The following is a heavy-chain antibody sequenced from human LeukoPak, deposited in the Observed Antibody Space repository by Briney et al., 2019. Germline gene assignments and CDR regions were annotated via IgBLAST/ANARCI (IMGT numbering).Heavy chain of an antibody. Sequence: ASVKVSCKASGYTFTSYGISWVRQAPGQGLEWMGWISAYNGNTNYAQKLQGRVTMTEDTSTDTAYMELSSLRSEDTAVYYCATAPYSSGWYDYWGQGTLVTVSS. CDR1: GYTFTSYG. CDR3: ATAPYSSGWYDY. J-gene: IGHJ4*02. V-gene: IGHV1-18*01. CDR2: ISAYNGNT. D-gene: IGHD6-19*01.